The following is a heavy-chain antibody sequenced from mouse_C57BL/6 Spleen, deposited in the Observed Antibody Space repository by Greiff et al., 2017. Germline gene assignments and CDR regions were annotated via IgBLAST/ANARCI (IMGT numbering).Heavy chain of an antibody. CDR3: ARHRGSPFFDY. D-gene: IGHD1-1*01. Sequence: VQLKESGGDLVKPGGSLKLSCAASGFTFSSYGMSWVRQTPDKRLEWVATISSGGSYTYYPDSVKGRFTISRDNAKNTLYLQMSSLKSEDTAMYYCARHRGSPFFDYWGQGTTLTVSS. J-gene: IGHJ2*01. CDR2: ISSGGSYT. V-gene: IGHV5-6*01. CDR1: GFTFSSYG.